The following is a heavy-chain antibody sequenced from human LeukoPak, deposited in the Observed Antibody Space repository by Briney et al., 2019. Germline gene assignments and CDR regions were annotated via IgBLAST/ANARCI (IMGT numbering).Heavy chain of an antibody. CDR2: IRSKAYGGTT. CDR1: GFTFGDYA. CDR3: ARDPPGRHGYSPFDY. V-gene: IGHV3-49*03. J-gene: IGHJ4*02. Sequence: GGSLRLSCTASGFTFGDYAMSWFRQAPGKGLEWVGFIRSKAYGGTTEYAASVKGRFTISRDDSKSIAYLQMNSLRAEDTALYYCARDPPGRHGYSPFDYWGQGTLVTVSS. D-gene: IGHD5-24*01.